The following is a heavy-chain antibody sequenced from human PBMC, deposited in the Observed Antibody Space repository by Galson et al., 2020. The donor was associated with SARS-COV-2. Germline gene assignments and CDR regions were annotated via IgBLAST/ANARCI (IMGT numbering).Heavy chain of an antibody. Sequence: ASVKVSCKASGYTFTDYYIHWVRQAPGQGLEWMGWINPKSGGTNYAQKFEGRVTMTRDTSITTAYMELSRLRADDTAVYARLRYYDVLTGYIVDVWGQGTMVTVSS. V-gene: IGHV1-2*02. D-gene: IGHD3-9*01. CDR1: GYTFTDYY. J-gene: IGHJ6*02. CDR3: LRYYDVLTGYIVDV. CDR2: INPKSGGT.